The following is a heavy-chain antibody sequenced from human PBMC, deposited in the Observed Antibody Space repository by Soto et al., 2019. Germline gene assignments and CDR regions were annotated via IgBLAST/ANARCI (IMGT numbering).Heavy chain of an antibody. J-gene: IGHJ6*02. Sequence: HGESLKISCKGSGYSFTSYWISWVRQMPGKGLEWMGRIDPSDSYTNYSPSFQGHVTISADKSISTAYLQWSGLKASDTAMYYCARGYYDFWSGLTYYYGMDVWGQGTTVTVS. D-gene: IGHD3-3*01. CDR1: GYSFTSYW. CDR2: IDPSDSYT. V-gene: IGHV5-10-1*01. CDR3: ARGYYDFWSGLTYYYGMDV.